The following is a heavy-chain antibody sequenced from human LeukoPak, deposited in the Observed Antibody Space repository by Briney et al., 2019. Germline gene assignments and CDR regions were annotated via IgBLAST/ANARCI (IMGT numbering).Heavy chain of an antibody. CDR1: GGTFTSYA. V-gene: IGHV1-69*05. J-gene: IGHJ3*02. CDR2: IIPLFGTA. CDR3: ARAGGADEGGAAFDI. D-gene: IGHD1-26*01. Sequence: SVKVSCTASGGTFTSYAISWVRQAPGQGLEWMGGIIPLFGTAKSAQKFQGRVTITTDESTSTAYMELSSLRSEDTAVYYCARAGGADEGGAAFDIWGQGTMVTVSS.